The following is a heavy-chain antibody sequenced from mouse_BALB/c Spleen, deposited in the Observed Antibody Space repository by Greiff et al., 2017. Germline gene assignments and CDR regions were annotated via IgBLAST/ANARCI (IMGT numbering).Heavy chain of an antibody. CDR2: IDPANGNT. CDR3: ARGGLITTEAMDY. CDR1: GFNIKDTY. V-gene: IGHV14-3*02. Sequence: VQLKQSGAELVKPGASVKLSCTASGFNIKDTYMHWVKQRPEQGLEWIGRIDPANGNTKYDPKFQGKATITADTSSNTAYLQLSSLTSEDTAVYYCARGGLITTEAMDYWGQGTSVTVSS. J-gene: IGHJ4*01. D-gene: IGHD2-4*01.